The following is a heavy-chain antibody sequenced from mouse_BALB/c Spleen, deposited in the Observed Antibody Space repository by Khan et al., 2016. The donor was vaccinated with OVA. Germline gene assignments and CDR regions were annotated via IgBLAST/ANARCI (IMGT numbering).Heavy chain of an antibody. J-gene: IGHJ4*01. D-gene: IGHD1-1*01. CDR3: AKFTPDYYSMDY. Sequence: VQLQESGPGLVAPSQSLSITCTVSGFSLTNYGVNWVRQPPGKGLEWLGVIWGDGSTNSHSALISRLIISTDNSKSQVLLKLNSLQTDDTATYYCAKFTPDYYSMDYWGQGSSVTVSS. CDR1: GFSLTNYG. CDR2: IWGDGST. V-gene: IGHV2-3*01.